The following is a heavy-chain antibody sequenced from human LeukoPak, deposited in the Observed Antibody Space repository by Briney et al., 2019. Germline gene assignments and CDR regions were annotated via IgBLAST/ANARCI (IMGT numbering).Heavy chain of an antibody. J-gene: IGHJ4*02. Sequence: ASVKVSCKPSGYTFTGYYMHWVRQAPGQGLEWMGWMNPNSGGTNYAQKFQGRVTMTRDTSITTAYMEMSRLRSDDTALYYCARSPHILTGENFDYWGQGTLVTVSS. CDR2: MNPNSGGT. D-gene: IGHD3-9*01. CDR1: GYTFTGYY. CDR3: ARSPHILTGENFDY. V-gene: IGHV1-2*02.